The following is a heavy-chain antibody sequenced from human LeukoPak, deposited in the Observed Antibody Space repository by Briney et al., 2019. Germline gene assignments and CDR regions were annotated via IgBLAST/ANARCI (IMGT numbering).Heavy chain of an antibody. J-gene: IGHJ4*02. D-gene: IGHD4-17*01. CDR3: TTDRTTTVVTFDY. CDR1: GFTFSNAG. Sequence: GGPLSLSGAASGFTFSNAGMSGFRRPPGKGLNGLGGIKSKTDGGTTDYAAPVKGRFTISRDDSKNTLYLQMNSLKTEDTAVYYCTTDRTTTVVTFDYWGQGTLVTVSS. V-gene: IGHV3-15*01. CDR2: IKSKTDGGTT.